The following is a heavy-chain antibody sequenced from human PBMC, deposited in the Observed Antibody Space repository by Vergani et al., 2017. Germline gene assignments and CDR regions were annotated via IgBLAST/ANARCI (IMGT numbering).Heavy chain of an antibody. CDR2: IYPGDSDT. CDR1: GYSFTSYW. Sequence: EVQLVQSGAEVKKPGESLKISCKGSGYSFTSYWIGWVRQMPGKGQEWVGIIYPGDSDTRYSPSFQGQVTISADKAISTAYLQWSSLKASDTAMYYCASYPTSQYSNGYYYYMDVWGKGTMVTVSS. D-gene: IGHD4-11*01. CDR3: ASYPTSQYSNGYYYYMDV. V-gene: IGHV5-51*03. J-gene: IGHJ6*03.